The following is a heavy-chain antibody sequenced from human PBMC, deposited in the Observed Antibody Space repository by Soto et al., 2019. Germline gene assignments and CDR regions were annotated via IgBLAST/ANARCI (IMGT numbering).Heavy chain of an antibody. CDR3: ARDMRAVVGVADY. J-gene: IGHJ4*02. D-gene: IGHD1-26*01. CDR2: ISSSSAYI. Sequence: EVQLVESGGGLVKPGGSLRLSCAASGFTFSTFSMNWLRQAPGKGLEWVASISSSSAYIYYADSVKSRFTVSRDNAKNSLHLQMNSLRGEDTAMYFCARDMRAVVGVADYWGQGTLVSVSS. CDR1: GFTFSTFS. V-gene: IGHV3-21*01.